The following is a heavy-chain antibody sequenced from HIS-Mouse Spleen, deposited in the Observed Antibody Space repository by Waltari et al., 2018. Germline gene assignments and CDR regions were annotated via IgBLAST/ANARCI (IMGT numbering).Heavy chain of an antibody. J-gene: IGHJ4*02. CDR1: GFTFSDYD. Sequence: QVQLVESGGGLVKPGGSLRLSCAACGFTFSDYDMCWTRRAPGKGLEWVSYISSSGSTRYYADSVKGRFTISRDNAKNSLYLQMNSLRAEDTAVYYCARDSVIQGPFYSYGYYFDYWGQGTLVTVSS. CDR3: ARDSVIQGPFYSYGYYFDY. V-gene: IGHV3-11*01. D-gene: IGHD5-18*01. CDR2: ISSSGSTR.